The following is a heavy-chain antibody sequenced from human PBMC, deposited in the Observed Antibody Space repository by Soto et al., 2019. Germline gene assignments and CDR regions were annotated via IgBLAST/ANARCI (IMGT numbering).Heavy chain of an antibody. CDR2: ISAYNGNT. CDR1: GYTFTSYG. CDR3: ARAPGDYGDADY. Sequence: QVQLVQSGAEVKKPGASVKVSCKSSGYTFTSYGISLVRQAPGQGLEWMGWISAYNGNTNYAQKLPSRVTMTTDTSTSTAYMELRSLRSDDPAVYFCARAPGDYGDADYWGQGTLVTVSS. V-gene: IGHV1-18*01. J-gene: IGHJ4*02. D-gene: IGHD4-17*01.